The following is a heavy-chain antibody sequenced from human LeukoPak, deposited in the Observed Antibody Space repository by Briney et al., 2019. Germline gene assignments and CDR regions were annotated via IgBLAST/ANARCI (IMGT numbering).Heavy chain of an antibody. CDR2: IYYSGST. CDR3: ARGLYSYGSGYFDY. Sequence: SETLSLTCTVSGGSISSYYWSWIRQAPGKGLEWIGYIYYSGSTNYNPSLKSRVTISVDTSKNQFSLKLSSVTAADTAVYYCARGLYSYGSGYFDYWGQGTLVTVSS. D-gene: IGHD5-18*01. J-gene: IGHJ4*02. V-gene: IGHV4-59*01. CDR1: GGSISSYY.